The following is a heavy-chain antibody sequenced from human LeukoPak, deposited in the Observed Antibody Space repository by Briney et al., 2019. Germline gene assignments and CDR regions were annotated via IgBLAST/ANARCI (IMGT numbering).Heavy chain of an antibody. Sequence: GGSLRLSCTVSGFTVSSNSMSWVRQAPGKGLEWVSFIYSGTIHYSDSVKGRFTISRDNSKNTLYLQMNSLRAEDTAVYYCAREAPVLRYFDWLASESYFDYWGQGTLVTVSS. CDR2: IYSGTI. D-gene: IGHD3-9*01. J-gene: IGHJ4*02. V-gene: IGHV3-53*01. CDR1: GFTVSSNS. CDR3: AREAPVLRYFDWLASESYFDY.